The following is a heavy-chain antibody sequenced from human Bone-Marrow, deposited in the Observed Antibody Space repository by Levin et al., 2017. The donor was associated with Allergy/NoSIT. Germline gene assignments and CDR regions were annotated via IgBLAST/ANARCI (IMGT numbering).Heavy chain of an antibody. J-gene: IGHJ4*02. Sequence: GGSLRLSCAASGFTFSSSAMTWVRQAPGKGLEWVSLISSSAGSTYYADSVKGRFTISRDNSKNTLYLQMISLRAEDSAVYYCAKDMQLTYWGQGTLVTVSS. D-gene: IGHD6-13*01. V-gene: IGHV3-23*01. CDR1: GFTFSSSA. CDR3: AKDMQLTY. CDR2: ISSSAGST.